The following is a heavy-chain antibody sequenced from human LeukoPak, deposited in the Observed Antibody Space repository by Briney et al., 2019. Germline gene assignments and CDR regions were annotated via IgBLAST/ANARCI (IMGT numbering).Heavy chain of an antibody. CDR2: IYPGDSDT. D-gene: IGHD2-2*01. J-gene: IGHJ5*02. Sequence: GESLKISCKGFGYSFTRYWIVWVRQMPGKGLEWMGIIYPGDSDTRYSPSFQSQVTISVDKSMSTAYLQWSSLKASDTAMYYCARQPEYCSSTSCYAVDPWGQGTLVTVSS. V-gene: IGHV5-51*01. CDR3: ARQPEYCSSTSCYAVDP. CDR1: GYSFTRYW.